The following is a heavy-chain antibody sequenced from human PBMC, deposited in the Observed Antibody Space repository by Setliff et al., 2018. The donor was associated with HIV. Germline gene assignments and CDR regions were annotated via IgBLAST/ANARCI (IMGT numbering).Heavy chain of an antibody. CDR3: ARDRSSGRGYYYYYGMDV. V-gene: IGHV4-59*01. D-gene: IGHD6-19*01. Sequence: PSETLSLTCTVSGGSISSYYWSWIRQPPGKGLEWIGYIYYSGSPNYNPSLKSRVTISVDTYKNQFSLKLSSVTAADTAVYYCARDRSSGRGYYYYYGMDVWGQGTTVTVSS. J-gene: IGHJ6*02. CDR2: IYYSGSP. CDR1: GGSISSYY.